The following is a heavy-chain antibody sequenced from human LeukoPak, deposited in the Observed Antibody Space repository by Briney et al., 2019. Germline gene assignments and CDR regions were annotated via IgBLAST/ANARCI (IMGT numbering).Heavy chain of an antibody. D-gene: IGHD6-19*01. CDR2: ISSGSSSK. J-gene: IGHJ4*02. V-gene: IGHV3-48*01. Sequence: GGSLRLSCAASGFTFSTYSMSWVRLAPGKGLEWVSSISSGSSSKYYADSVKGRFTISRDNAKNSLYLQMNSLGAEDTALYYCASTIAVAVTATSPFDYWGRGTLVTVSS. CDR1: GFTFSTYS. CDR3: ASTIAVAVTATSPFDY.